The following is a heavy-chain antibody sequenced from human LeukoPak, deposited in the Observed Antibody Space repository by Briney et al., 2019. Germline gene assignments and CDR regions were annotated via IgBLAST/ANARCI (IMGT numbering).Heavy chain of an antibody. J-gene: IGHJ5*02. Sequence: GGSLRLSCAASTFTFSSYWMSWVRQAPGKGLEWVATIKDDGSQKYYVDSVSGRFTISRDNAKNSLYLQMNSLRAEDTAVYYCARRGTYQNWFDPWGQGTLVTVSS. CDR3: ARRGTYQNWFDP. CDR2: IKDDGSQK. CDR1: TFTFSSYW. D-gene: IGHD3-16*01. V-gene: IGHV3-7*01.